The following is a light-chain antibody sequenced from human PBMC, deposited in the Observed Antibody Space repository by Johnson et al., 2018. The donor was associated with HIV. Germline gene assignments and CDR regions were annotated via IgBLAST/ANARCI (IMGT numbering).Light chain of an antibody. CDR2: DNN. CDR3: GTWDTSLSVYV. J-gene: IGLJ1*01. V-gene: IGLV1-51*01. Sequence: QSVLTQPPSVSAAPGQKVTISCSGSSSNIGNNYVSWYQQLPGTAPKLLIYDNNERPSGIPDRFSGSKSGTSVTLAITGLQTGDEADYYCGTWDTSLSVYVFGTGTKVTVL. CDR1: SSNIGNNY.